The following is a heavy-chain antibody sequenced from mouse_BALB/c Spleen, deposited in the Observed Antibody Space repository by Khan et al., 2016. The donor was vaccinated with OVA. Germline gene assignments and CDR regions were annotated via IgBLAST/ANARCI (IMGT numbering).Heavy chain of an antibody. J-gene: IGHJ4*01. D-gene: IGHD4-1*01. CDR1: GYSITSDYA. Sequence: EVQLQESGPGLVKPSQSLSLTCTVTGYSITSDYAWNWIRQFPGNKLEWMGYISYSGSTTYNPSLKSRISLTRDTSKDQFFPQLKSVTSEDTATXYCASELGRYYAMDYWGQGTSVTVSS. CDR3: ASELGRYYAMDY. V-gene: IGHV3-2*02. CDR2: ISYSGST.